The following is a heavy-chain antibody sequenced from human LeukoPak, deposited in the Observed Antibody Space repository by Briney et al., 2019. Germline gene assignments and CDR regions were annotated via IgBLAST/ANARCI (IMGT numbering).Heavy chain of an antibody. CDR1: GFSFSSYW. CDR3: GSSTFHYYYHGMDV. D-gene: IGHD2/OR15-2a*01. CDR2: IKEDGSEK. Sequence: PGGSLRLSCAASGFSFSSYWMSWVRQAPGKGLEWVANIKEDGSEKYYVDSVKGRFTISRDNAKSTLYLQMNSLRAEDTAVYYCGSSTFHYYYHGMDVWGQGATVTVSS. V-gene: IGHV3-7*03. J-gene: IGHJ6*02.